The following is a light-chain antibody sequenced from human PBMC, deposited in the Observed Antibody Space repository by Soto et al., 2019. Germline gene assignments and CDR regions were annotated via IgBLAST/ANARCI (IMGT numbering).Light chain of an antibody. J-gene: IGLJ2*01. Sequence: QSALTQPRSVSGSPGQSVTISCTGTSSDVGGYKYVSWFQQHPGKAPKVMIYEVSERPSGVPGRFSGSKSGNTASLTISGLRAEDEADYYCCSYAGSYALFGGGTKVTVL. CDR1: SSDVGGYKY. CDR2: EVS. V-gene: IGLV2-11*01. CDR3: CSYAGSYAL.